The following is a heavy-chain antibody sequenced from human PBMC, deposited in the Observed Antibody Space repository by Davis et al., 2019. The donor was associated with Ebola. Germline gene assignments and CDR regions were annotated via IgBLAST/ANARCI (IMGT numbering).Heavy chain of an antibody. V-gene: IGHV1-18*01. Sequence: ASVKVSCKASGYTFRNSAISWVRQAPGQGLEWMGWISAYNGNTNYAQILQGRVTMTTDTSTSTAYMELRSLRSDDTAVYYCTRGNSWDAPFDYWGQGTLVTVSS. D-gene: IGHD6-13*01. CDR2: ISAYNGNT. CDR3: TRGNSWDAPFDY. CDR1: GYTFRNSA. J-gene: IGHJ4*02.